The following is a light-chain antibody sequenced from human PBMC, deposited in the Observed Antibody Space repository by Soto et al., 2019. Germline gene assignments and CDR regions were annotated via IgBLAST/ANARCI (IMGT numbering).Light chain of an antibody. CDR1: SSDIGSYHL. V-gene: IGLV2-23*02. Sequence: QSALTQPASVSGSPGQSITISCTGTSSDIGSYHLVSWYQHRSGKAPKLIIYKVSQWPSGASDRFSASKSGNTASLTISGLQAEDEADYYCCSYAGSNWGYVFGTGTKVTVL. CDR3: CSYAGSNWGYV. CDR2: KVS. J-gene: IGLJ1*01.